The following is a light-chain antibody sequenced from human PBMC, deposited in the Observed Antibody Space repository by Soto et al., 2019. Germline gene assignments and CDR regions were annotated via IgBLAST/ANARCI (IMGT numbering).Light chain of an antibody. Sequence: DMVLTQSPGTLSLSPGDRATLSCRASQSVSSSYLAWHQQKPGQAPPLLIYGASSRATGIPNRFSGSGSGADFTLTISRLEPEDFAVYYCQQYGSPLTFGGGTKVEIK. CDR3: QQYGSPLT. V-gene: IGKV3-20*01. J-gene: IGKJ4*01. CDR1: QSVSSSY. CDR2: GAS.